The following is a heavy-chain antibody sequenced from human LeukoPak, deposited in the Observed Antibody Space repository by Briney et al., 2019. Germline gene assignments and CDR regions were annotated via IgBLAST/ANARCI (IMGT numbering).Heavy chain of an antibody. J-gene: IGHJ4*02. Sequence: SETLSLTCAVYGGSFSGYYWSWIRQPPGKGLEWIGEINHSGSTNYNPSLKSRVTISVDTSNNQFTLKLSSVTAADTAVYYCARGRISGMAAAGTIFDYWGQGTLVTVSS. CDR1: GGSFSGYY. V-gene: IGHV4-34*01. CDR3: ARGRISGMAAAGTIFDY. CDR2: INHSGST. D-gene: IGHD6-13*01.